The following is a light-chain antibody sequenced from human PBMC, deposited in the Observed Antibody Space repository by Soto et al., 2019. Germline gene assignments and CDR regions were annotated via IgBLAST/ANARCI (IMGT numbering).Light chain of an antibody. CDR1: SSNIGSNY. CDR3: AAWDDSLSGVV. J-gene: IGLJ2*01. CDR2: ANN. Sequence: QPVLTQPPSSSGTPGQRVTISCSGGSSNIGSNYVYCYQQLAGTAPKLLMYANNQRPSGVPDRFSGSKSGTSASLAISGLRSEDEADYYCAAWDDSLSGVVFGGGTKLTVL. V-gene: IGLV1-47*01.